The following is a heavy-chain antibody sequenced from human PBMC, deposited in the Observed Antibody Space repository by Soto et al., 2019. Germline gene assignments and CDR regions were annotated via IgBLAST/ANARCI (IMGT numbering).Heavy chain of an antibody. V-gene: IGHV3-48*02. CDR2: ISSGGDTI. Sequence: EVQLVESGGGLVQPGGSLRLSCAASGFTLSSCGMNWVRQAPGKGLEWVSYISSGGDTIYYADSVKGRFTISRDNAKNSLFLQMNSLRDEDTAVYYCARCSGNSCYSYGVDVWRQGTTVTVSS. CDR3: ARCSGNSCYSYGVDV. CDR1: GFTLSSCG. D-gene: IGHD2-15*01. J-gene: IGHJ6*02.